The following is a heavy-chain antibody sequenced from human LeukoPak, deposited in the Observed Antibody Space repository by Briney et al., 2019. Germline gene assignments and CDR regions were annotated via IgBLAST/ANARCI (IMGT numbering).Heavy chain of an antibody. CDR3: AGASGNGDFDY. V-gene: IGHV1-8*01. J-gene: IGHJ4*02. Sequence: ASVTVSCKASGYSFTSYHINWVRQATGQGLEWMGWMNPNSGNTGYVQKFQGRVTMTRNPSISTVYMELSSLRSEDTAVYYCAGASGNGDFDYWGQGTLVTVSS. D-gene: IGHD4-23*01. CDR2: MNPNSGNT. CDR1: GYSFTSYH.